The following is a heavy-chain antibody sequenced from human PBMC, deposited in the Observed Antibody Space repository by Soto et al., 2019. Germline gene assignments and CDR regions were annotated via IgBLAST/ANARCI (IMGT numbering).Heavy chain of an antibody. CDR3: TRDSNLGFDP. CDR2: IDSDGTGT. V-gene: IGHV3-74*01. J-gene: IGHJ5*02. Sequence: PGGSLRLSCAVSGFTFSNYWMHWVRQAPGQELVWVSRIDSDGTGTSYADSVKGRFTISRDNAKSTLYLQMNSLRAEDTAVYYCTRDSNLGFDPWGQGTLVTVSS. D-gene: IGHD7-27*01. CDR1: GFTFSNYW.